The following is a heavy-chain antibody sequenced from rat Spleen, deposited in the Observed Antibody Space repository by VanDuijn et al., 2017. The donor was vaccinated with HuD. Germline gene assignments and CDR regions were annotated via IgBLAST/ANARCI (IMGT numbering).Heavy chain of an antibody. V-gene: IGHV5-7*01. J-gene: IGHJ4*01. D-gene: IGHD4-3*01. CDR2: ISYDGSST. CDR1: GLTFSDYN. CDR3: ARHGRGERTYYYVMDA. Sequence: EVELVESGGGLVQPGNSLKLSCAASGLTFSDYNMAWVRQSPKKGLEWVATISYDGSSTYYRDSVRARFTISRDNAKSILYLQMDSLKSEDTATYYCARHGRGERTYYYVMDAWGQGASVTVSS.